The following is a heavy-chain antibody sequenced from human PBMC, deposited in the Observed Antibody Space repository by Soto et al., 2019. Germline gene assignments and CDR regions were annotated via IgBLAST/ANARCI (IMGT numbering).Heavy chain of an antibody. Sequence: GGSLRLSCAASGFTFSSYGMHWVRQAPGKGLEWVAVIWYDGSNKYYADSVKGRFTISRDNSKNTLYPQMNSLRAEDTAVHYCARDAGDYGDQAFDYWGQGTLVTVSS. J-gene: IGHJ4*02. D-gene: IGHD4-17*01. CDR3: ARDAGDYGDQAFDY. V-gene: IGHV3-33*01. CDR1: GFTFSSYG. CDR2: IWYDGSNK.